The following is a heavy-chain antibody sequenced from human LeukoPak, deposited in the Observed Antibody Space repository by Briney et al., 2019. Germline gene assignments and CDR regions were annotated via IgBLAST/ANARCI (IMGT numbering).Heavy chain of an antibody. J-gene: IGHJ6*03. D-gene: IGHD3-3*01. CDR3: ARDWVSDFWSGYSNYYMDV. V-gene: IGHV7-4-1*02. CDR1: GYTFTTYA. Sequence: GASVKVSCKASGYTFTTYAMNWVRQAPGQGLEWMGWINTNTGNPTYAQGFTGRFVFSLDTSVSTAHLQISSLKAEDTAVYYCARDWVSDFWSGYSNYYMDVWGKGTTVTVSS. CDR2: INTNTGNP.